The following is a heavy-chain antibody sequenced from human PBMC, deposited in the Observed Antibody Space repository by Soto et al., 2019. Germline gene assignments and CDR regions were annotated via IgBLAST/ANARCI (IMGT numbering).Heavy chain of an antibody. D-gene: IGHD5-18*01. V-gene: IGHV4-39*01. CDR2: GNNNGHT. CDR1: GGSMTWSASY. Sequence: SGTLSLTCTVDGGSMTWSASYGGWVRQPPSNELQYIGSGNNNGHTXYNPSLRTXVRIPVDASKPXFSLSXRSSAAADTAVYCCVRRGRTSYGDWWDLWGQGIPVX. J-gene: IGHJ1*01. CDR3: VRRGRTSYGDWWDL.